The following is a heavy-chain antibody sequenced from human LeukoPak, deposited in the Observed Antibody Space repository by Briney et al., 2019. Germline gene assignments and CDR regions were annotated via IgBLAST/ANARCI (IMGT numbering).Heavy chain of an antibody. CDR2: IKTRAAGGTP. D-gene: IGHD3-16*01. CDR1: GLTFSHAW. V-gene: IGHV3-15*01. J-gene: IGHJ1*01. CDR3: PRDPLEGVHFRH. Sequence: GGSLRLSCTASGLTFSHAWMSWVRHPPGKGLEWVGRIKTRAAGGTPDYPAPVQGRFTTARDDAQDTLYLQMNSLNTEDAGVYFCPRDPLEGVHFRHWGQGTLVTVSS.